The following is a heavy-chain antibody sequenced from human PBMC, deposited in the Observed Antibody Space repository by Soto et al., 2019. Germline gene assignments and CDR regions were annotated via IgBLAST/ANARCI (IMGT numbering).Heavy chain of an antibody. J-gene: IGHJ3*02. CDR2: IDPSDSYT. V-gene: IGHV5-10-1*01. D-gene: IGHD3-9*01. CDR3: GNGFPGLQRAYFVLSYDAFDI. CDR1: GYSFTSYW. Sequence: GESLKISCKGSGYSFTSYWISWVRQMPGKGLEWMGRIDPSDSYTNYSPSFQGHVTISADKSISTAYLQWSSLKASDTAMYYCGNGFPGLQRAYFVLSYDAFDIWGEGTTVTVSS.